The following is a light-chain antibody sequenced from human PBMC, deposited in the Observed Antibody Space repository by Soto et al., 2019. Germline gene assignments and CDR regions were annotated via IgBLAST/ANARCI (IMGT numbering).Light chain of an antibody. V-gene: IGKV3-20*01. CDR2: GAS. J-gene: IGKJ2*01. CDR1: QSVRSGS. Sequence: ETVMTQSPGTLSLSPGERATLSCRARQSVRSGSLAWYQQKPGQAPRLLIFGASNRATGIPDRFTGSGSGTDFTLTISRREPEDFAVYYCQQYGISQNTFGQGTKLEIK. CDR3: QQYGISQNT.